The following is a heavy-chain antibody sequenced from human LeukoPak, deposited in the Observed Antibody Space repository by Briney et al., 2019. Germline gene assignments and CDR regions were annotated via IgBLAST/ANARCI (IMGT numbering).Heavy chain of an antibody. CDR3: ARGAAAGAYYFDY. CDR1: GGSISSGSYY. V-gene: IGHV4-61*02. J-gene: IGHJ4*02. CDR2: IYTSGST. Sequence: SETLSLTCTVSGGSISSGSYYWSWIRQPAGKGLEWIGRIYTSGSTNYNPSLKSRVTISVDTSKNQFSLKLSSVTAADTAVYYCARGAAAGAYYFDYWGQGTLVTVSS. D-gene: IGHD6-13*01.